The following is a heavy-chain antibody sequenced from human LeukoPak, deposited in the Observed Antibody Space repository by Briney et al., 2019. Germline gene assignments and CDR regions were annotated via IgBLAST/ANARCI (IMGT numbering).Heavy chain of an antibody. D-gene: IGHD3-22*01. CDR2: ISAYNGNT. J-gene: IGHJ4*02. CDR1: GYTFTSYG. CDR3: ARDLGWRDSSGSSDY. V-gene: IGHV1-18*01. Sequence: GASAKVSCKASGYTFTSYGISWVRQAPGQGLEWMGWISAYNGNTNYAQKLQGRVTMTTDTSTSTAYMELRSLRSDDTAVYYCARDLGWRDSSGSSDYWGQGTLVTVSS.